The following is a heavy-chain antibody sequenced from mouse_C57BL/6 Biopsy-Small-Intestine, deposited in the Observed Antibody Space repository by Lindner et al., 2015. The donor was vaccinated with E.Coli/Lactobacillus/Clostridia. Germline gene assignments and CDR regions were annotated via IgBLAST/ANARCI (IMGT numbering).Heavy chain of an antibody. V-gene: IGHV1-22*01. J-gene: IGHJ4*01. CDR1: GYTFTDYN. D-gene: IGHD1-1*01. CDR3: TRHHYYGSSYYAMDY. Sequence: VQLQESGPELVKPGASVKMSCKASGYTFTDYNMHWVKQSHGKSLEWIGYINPNNGDTNYNQKFKGKAKLTAVTSASTAYMELSSLTNEDSAVYYCTRHHYYGSSYYAMDYWGQGTSVTVSS. CDR2: INPNNGDT.